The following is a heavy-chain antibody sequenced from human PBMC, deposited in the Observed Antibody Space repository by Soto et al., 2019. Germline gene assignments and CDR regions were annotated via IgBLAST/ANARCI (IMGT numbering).Heavy chain of an antibody. CDR1: GFTFSSYG. Sequence: GGSLRLSCAASGFTFSSYGMHWVRQAPGKGLEWVAVISYDGSNKYYADSVKGRFTISRDNSKNTLYLQMNSLRAEDTAVYYCAKTGLTGDVVVLTWYFDLWGRGTLVTVSS. CDR2: ISYDGSNK. CDR3: AKTGLTGDVVVLTWYFDL. J-gene: IGHJ2*01. D-gene: IGHD7-27*01. V-gene: IGHV3-30*18.